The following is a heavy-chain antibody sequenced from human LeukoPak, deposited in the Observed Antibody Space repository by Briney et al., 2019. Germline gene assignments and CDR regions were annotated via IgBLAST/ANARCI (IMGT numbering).Heavy chain of an antibody. V-gene: IGHV3-48*03. CDR1: GFTFSSYE. CDR2: ISSSGSTL. CDR3: ARGLAYYYGSGSYGFDY. Sequence: GGSLRLSCAASGFTFSSYEMNWVRQAPGKGLEWVSYISSSGSTLYYADSVKGRFTISRDNAKNSLYLQMNSLRAEDTAVYYCARGLAYYYGSGSYGFDYWGQGTLVTVSS. J-gene: IGHJ4*02. D-gene: IGHD3-10*01.